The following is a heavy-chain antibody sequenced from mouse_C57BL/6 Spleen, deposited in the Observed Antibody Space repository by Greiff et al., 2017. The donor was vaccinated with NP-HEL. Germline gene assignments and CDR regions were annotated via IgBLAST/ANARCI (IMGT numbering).Heavy chain of an antibody. CDR1: GFTFSSYA. V-gene: IGHV5-4*01. J-gene: IGHJ4*01. CDR3: ASLYDGPYAMDY. CDR2: ISDGGSYT. Sequence: EVQVVESGGGLVKPGGSLKLSCAASGFTFSSYAMSWVCQTPEKRLEWVATISDGGSYTYYPDNVKGRFTISRDNAKNNLYLQMSHLKSEDTAMYYCASLYDGPYAMDYWGQGTSVTVSS. D-gene: IGHD2-3*01.